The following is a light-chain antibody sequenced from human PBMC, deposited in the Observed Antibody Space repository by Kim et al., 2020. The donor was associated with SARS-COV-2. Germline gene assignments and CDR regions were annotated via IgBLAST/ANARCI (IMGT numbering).Light chain of an antibody. CDR1: KSNIGAGYD. V-gene: IGLV1-40*01. J-gene: IGLJ3*02. CDR2: GNI. CDR3: QSYDIPLSAWV. Sequence: QRVTLPCTGSKSNIGAGYDVHWYQQLPGTAPKLLIYGNINRPSGVPDRFSASKSGTSASLAITGLQTEDEADYYCQSYDIPLSAWVFGGGTQLTVL.